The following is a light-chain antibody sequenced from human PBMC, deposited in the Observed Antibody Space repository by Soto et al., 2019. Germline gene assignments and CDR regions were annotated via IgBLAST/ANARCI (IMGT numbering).Light chain of an antibody. CDR3: QQYNSYWT. J-gene: IGKJ1*01. V-gene: IGKV1-5*03. CDR2: KAS. Sequence: DIQMTQSPSTLSASVGDRVTITCRASQSISSWLAWYQQKPGKAPKLLIYKASSLESGVPSRFSGSGSGTEFNLTIRSLQPDDFTTYYCQQYNSYWTFGQGTKVEIK. CDR1: QSISSW.